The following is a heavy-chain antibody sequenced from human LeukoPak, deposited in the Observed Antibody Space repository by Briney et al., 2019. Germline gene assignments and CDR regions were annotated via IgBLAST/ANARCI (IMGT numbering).Heavy chain of an antibody. Sequence: ASVKVSCKASGYTFTSYYMHWVRQAPGQGLEWMGIINPSGGSTSYAQKFQGRVTMTRDMSTSTVYMELSSLRSEDTAVYYCARGIRGYSGYDRASWFDPWGQGTLVTVSS. J-gene: IGHJ5*02. V-gene: IGHV1-46*01. CDR1: GYTFTSYY. D-gene: IGHD5-12*01. CDR3: ARGIRGYSGYDRASWFDP. CDR2: INPSGGST.